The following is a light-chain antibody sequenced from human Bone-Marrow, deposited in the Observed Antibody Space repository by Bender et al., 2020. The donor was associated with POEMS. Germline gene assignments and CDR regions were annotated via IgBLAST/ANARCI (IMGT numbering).Light chain of an antibody. J-gene: IGLJ2*01. V-gene: IGLV2-23*02. CDR2: EVS. CDR1: SSDVGGYSL. Sequence: QSALTQPASVSGSPGQSITISCTGSSSDVGGYSLVSWYQQHPGKAPKLMLSEVSKRPSGVSDRFSGSKSGNTASLTISGLQPEDEADYYFSPLDRSLSADVVFGGGTKLTVL. CDR3: SPLDRSLSADVV.